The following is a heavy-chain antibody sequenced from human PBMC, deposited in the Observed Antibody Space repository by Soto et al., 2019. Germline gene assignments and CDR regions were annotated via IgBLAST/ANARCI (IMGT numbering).Heavy chain of an antibody. V-gene: IGHV3-53*01. J-gene: IGHJ3*02. CDR3: ARDFRNCISTSCYALTPDAFDI. CDR1: GFTVSSNY. CDR2: IYSGGST. D-gene: IGHD2-2*01. Sequence: PGGSLRLSCAASGFTVSSNYMSWVRQAPGKGLEWVSVIYSGGSTYYADSVKGRFTISRDNSKNTLYLQMNSLRAEDTAVYYCARDFRNCISTSCYALTPDAFDIWGQGTMVTVS.